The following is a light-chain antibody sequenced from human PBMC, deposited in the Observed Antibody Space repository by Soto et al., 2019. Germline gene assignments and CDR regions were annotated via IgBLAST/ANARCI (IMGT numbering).Light chain of an antibody. CDR2: EFS. V-gene: IGLV2-14*01. CDR3: SSYTSSTTSVV. J-gene: IGLJ2*01. CDR1: SSDVGGHKY. Sequence: QSALTQPASVSGSPGQSITISCTGTSSDVGGHKYVSWYQQHPDKAPKVLIFEFSNRPSGISNRFSGSKSGNTASLTISGLQAEDEADYYCSSYTSSTTSVVFGGGTKLTVL.